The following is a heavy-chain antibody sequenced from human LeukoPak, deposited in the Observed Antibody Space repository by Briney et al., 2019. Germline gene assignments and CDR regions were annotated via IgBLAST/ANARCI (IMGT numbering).Heavy chain of an antibody. CDR3: ARHSLRTYYFDY. Sequence: ASETLSLTCTVSGGSISSYYWSWIRQPPGKGLEWIGYIYYSGSTNYNPSLKSRVTISVDTSKNQFSLKLSSVTAADTAVYYCARHSLRTYYFDYWGQGTLVTVSS. CDR2: IYYSGST. CDR1: GGSISSYY. V-gene: IGHV4-59*08. D-gene: IGHD4-11*01. J-gene: IGHJ4*02.